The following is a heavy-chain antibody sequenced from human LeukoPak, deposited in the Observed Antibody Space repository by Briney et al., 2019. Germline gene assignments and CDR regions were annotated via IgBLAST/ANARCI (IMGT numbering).Heavy chain of an antibody. CDR3: ARDWCSSTSCHFDY. J-gene: IGHJ4*02. V-gene: IGHV3-21*01. D-gene: IGHD2-2*01. CDR1: GFTFSSYS. Sequence: PGGSLRLSCAASGFTFSSYSMNWVRQAPGKGLEWVSSISSSSSYIYCADSVKGRFTISRDNAKNSLYLQMNSLRAEDTAVYYCARDWCSSTSCHFDYWGQGTLVTVSS. CDR2: ISSSSSYI.